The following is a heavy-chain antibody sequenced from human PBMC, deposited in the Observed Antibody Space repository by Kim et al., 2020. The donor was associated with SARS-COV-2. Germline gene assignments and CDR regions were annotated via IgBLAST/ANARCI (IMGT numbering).Heavy chain of an antibody. V-gene: IGHV4-59*13. J-gene: IGHJ4*02. Sequence: SETLSLTCTVSGGSISSYYWSWIRQPPGKGLEWIGYIYYSGSTNYNPSLKSRVTISVDTSKNQFSLKLSSVTAADTAVYYCARGGRSSRSFFDYWGKGTLVTVSS. CDR1: GGSISSYY. CDR2: IYYSGST. D-gene: IGHD6-13*01. CDR3: ARGGRSSRSFFDY.